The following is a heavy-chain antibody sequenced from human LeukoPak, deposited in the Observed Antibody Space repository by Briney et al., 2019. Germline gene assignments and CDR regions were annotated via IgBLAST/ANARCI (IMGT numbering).Heavy chain of an antibody. CDR2: IYYSGIT. CDR3: ARQRYGSTWYNYYFDS. V-gene: IGHV4-59*08. D-gene: IGHD6-13*01. CDR1: GVSISSYY. Sequence: SETLSLTCTVSGVSISSYYWSWIRQPPGKGLEWVGYIYYSGITNYNPSLKSRVTISVDTSKTQFSLKLSSVTAADTAVYYCARQRYGSTWYNYYFDSWGQGTLVTVSA. J-gene: IGHJ4*02.